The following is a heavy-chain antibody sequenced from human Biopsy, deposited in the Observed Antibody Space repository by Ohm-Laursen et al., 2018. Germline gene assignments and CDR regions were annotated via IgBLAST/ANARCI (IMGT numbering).Heavy chain of an antibody. D-gene: IGHD4-23*01. CDR1: GGSVSSGGFY. J-gene: IGHJ2*01. CDR2: IYYSGTT. V-gene: IGHV4-31*01. CDR3: ARRPYGGTRYWYFDL. Sequence: PSDTLSLTCTVSGGSVSSGGFYWSWIRQHPGKGLEWIGYIYYSGTTYYNPSLKSLVTISADTSKNQFSLKLNSVTAAGTAVYYCARRPYGGTRYWYFDLWGRGTLVTVSP.